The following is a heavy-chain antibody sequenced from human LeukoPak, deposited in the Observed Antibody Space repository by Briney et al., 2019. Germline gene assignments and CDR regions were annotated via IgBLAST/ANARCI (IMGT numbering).Heavy chain of an antibody. CDR2: INHSGST. J-gene: IGHJ4*02. Sequence: SETLSLTCAVYGGSFSGYYWSWIRQPPGKGLEWIGEINHSGSTNYNPSLKSRVTISVDTSKNQFSLKLSSVTAADTAVYYCARLRGSEGQWLASTRYYFDYWGQGTLVTVSS. CDR1: GGSFSGYY. CDR3: ARLRGSEGQWLASTRYYFDY. V-gene: IGHV4-34*01. D-gene: IGHD6-19*01.